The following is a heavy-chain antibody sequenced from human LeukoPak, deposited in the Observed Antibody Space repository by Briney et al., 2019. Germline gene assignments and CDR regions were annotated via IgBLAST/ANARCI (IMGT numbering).Heavy chain of an antibody. J-gene: IGHJ4*02. D-gene: IGHD1-1*01. CDR1: GFTFSDYT. CDR3: AGADNSSPGSY. CDR2: IRSGGSTR. V-gene: IGHV3-11*04. Sequence: GGSLRLSCAASGFTFSDYTMSWIRQAPGKGLEWVSYIRSGGSTRYYTDSVKGRFTISRDNAKNSLYLQMNSLRAEDTAVYYCAGADNSSPGSYWGQGTLVTVSS.